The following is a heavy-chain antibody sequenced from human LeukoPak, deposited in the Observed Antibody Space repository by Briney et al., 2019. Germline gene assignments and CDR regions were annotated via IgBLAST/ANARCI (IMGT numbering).Heavy chain of an antibody. D-gene: IGHD2-2*02. V-gene: IGHV4-59*01. CDR1: GGSISSYD. J-gene: IGHJ4*02. CDR2: ITYSGGT. CDR3: ARDAFRYTY. Sequence: PSETLSLTCTVSGGSISSYDWSWIRQPPGKTLEWIAYITYSGGTNCNPSLKSRVTISIDTSKNQFSLRLSSVTAADTAIYYCARDAFRYTYWGQGTLVTVSS.